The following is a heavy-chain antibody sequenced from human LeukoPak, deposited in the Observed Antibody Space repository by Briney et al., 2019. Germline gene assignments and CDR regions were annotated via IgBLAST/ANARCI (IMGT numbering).Heavy chain of an antibody. J-gene: IGHJ4*02. CDR2: ISGSGGST. D-gene: IGHD3-22*01. Sequence: GGSLRLTCTASGFTFSSYAMSWVRQAPGKGLEWVSAISGSGGSTYYADSVKGRFTISRDNSKNTLYLQMNSLRAEDTAEYYCAKASNYYDSSGQDLYYFDYWGQGTLVTVSS. CDR3: AKASNYYDSSGQDLYYFDY. CDR1: GFTFSSYA. V-gene: IGHV3-23*01.